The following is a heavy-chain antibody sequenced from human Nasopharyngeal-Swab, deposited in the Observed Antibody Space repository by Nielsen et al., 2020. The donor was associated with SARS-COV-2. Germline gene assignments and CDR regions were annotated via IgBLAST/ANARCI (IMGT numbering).Heavy chain of an antibody. CDR2: ISYDGSNK. CDR3: ARVYSSSWVDLDY. D-gene: IGHD6-13*01. Sequence: GESLKISCAASGFTFSSYWMSWVRQAPGKGLEWVAVISYDGSNKYYADSVKGRFTISRDNSKNTLYLQMNSLRAEDTAVYYCARVYSSSWVDLDYWGQGTLVTVSS. V-gene: IGHV3-30-3*01. J-gene: IGHJ4*02. CDR1: GFTFSSYW.